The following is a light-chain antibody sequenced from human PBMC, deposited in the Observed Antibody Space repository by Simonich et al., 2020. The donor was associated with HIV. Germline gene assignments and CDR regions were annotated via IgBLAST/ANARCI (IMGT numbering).Light chain of an antibody. Sequence: QSALTQPASVSWSPGQSITISCTGTSSDFGGNNYVSWYQQYPGKAPKLMIYYVSKRPSGLSNRFSGSKSGNTASLTISGLQAEDEADYYCSSYTRSNTLIFGGGTKLTVL. CDR3: SSYTRSNTLI. CDR1: SSDFGGNNY. CDR2: YVS. V-gene: IGLV2-14*01. J-gene: IGLJ2*01.